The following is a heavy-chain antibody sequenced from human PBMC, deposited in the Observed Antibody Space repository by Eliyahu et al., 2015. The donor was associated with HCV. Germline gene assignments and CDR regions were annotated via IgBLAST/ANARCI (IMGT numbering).Heavy chain of an antibody. CDR1: GGSINXGGYY. V-gene: IGHV4-31*03. Sequence: QVQLQESGPGLVKPSQTLSLTCTVSGGSINXGGYYWSWIRQHPGKGLEWIGYIXYSGSTYYNPSLKSRVTISVDTSKNQFSLKLSSVTAADTAVYYCARSSPRGYSGYDPYYGMDVWGQGTTVTVSS. D-gene: IGHD5-12*01. CDR3: ARSSPRGYSGYDPYYGMDV. J-gene: IGHJ6*02. CDR2: IXYSGST.